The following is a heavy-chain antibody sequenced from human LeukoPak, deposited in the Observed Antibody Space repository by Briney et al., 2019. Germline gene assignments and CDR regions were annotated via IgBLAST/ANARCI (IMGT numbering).Heavy chain of an antibody. CDR1: GGSFSGYY. CDR2: INHSGST. D-gene: IGHD5-24*01. J-gene: IGHJ4*02. CDR3: ARGGGGWLPFDY. V-gene: IGHV4-34*01. Sequence: KPSETLSLTCAVYGGSFSGYYWSWLRPPPGKGLEWIGEINHSGSTNYNPSLKSRVTISVDTSKNQFSLKLSSVTAADTAVYYCARGGGGWLPFDYWGQGTLVTVSS.